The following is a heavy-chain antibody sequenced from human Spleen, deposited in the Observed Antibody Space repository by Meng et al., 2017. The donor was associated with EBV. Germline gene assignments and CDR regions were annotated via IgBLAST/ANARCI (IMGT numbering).Heavy chain of an antibody. V-gene: IGHV1-8*01. J-gene: IGHJ4*02. Sequence: QVVLVPVGAEDKTLWALGKVACTAFGYTLGDYDINGVRQATGQGLEWVGWMIPESNHADYAQKFQGRLTMIRNTSTNTAYMELSSLRSEDTAVYYCARRGMWFYGSDYWGQGTLVTVSS. CDR2: MIPESNHA. CDR1: GYTLGDYD. CDR3: ARRGMWFYGSDY. D-gene: IGHD3-10*01.